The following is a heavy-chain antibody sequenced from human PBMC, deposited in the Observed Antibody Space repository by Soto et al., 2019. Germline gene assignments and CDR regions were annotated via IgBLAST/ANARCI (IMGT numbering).Heavy chain of an antibody. Sequence: GASVKVSCKASGGTFSSYAISWVRQAPGQGLEWMGGIIPIFGTANYAQKFQGRVTMTTDTSTSTAYMELRSLRSDDTAVYYCARDRSLGSNYEHRYYYYGMDVWGQGTTVTVSS. J-gene: IGHJ6*02. D-gene: IGHD4-4*01. CDR1: GGTFSSYA. V-gene: IGHV1-69*05. CDR2: IIPIFGTA. CDR3: ARDRSLGSNYEHRYYYYGMDV.